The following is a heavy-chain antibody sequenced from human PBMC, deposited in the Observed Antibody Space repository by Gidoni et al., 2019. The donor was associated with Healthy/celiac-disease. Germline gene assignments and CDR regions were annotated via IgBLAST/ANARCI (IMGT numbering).Heavy chain of an antibody. V-gene: IGHV3-21*01. CDR1: GFTFRSYS. J-gene: IGHJ4*02. Sequence: EVQLVESGGGLVKPGGSLSLSCAASGFTFRSYSMNWVRQAPGKGLEWVSSISSSSSYIYYADSVKGRFTISRDNAKNSLYLQMNSLRAEDTAVYYCARDPFDGAMVHFDYWGQGTLVTVSS. CDR3: ARDPFDGAMVHFDY. D-gene: IGHD5-18*01. CDR2: ISSSSSYI.